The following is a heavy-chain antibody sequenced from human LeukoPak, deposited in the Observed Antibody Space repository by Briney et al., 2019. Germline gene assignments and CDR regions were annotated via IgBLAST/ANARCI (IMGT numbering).Heavy chain of an antibody. CDR2: IYYSGST. CDR3: ARLEYSSGWSLLNDYYYGMDV. V-gene: IGHV4-59*08. J-gene: IGHJ6*02. D-gene: IGHD6-19*01. Sequence: SETLSLTCTVSGGSISSYYWSWIRQPPGKGLEWIGYIYYSGSTNYNPSLKSRVTISVDTSKNQFSLKLSSVTAADTAVYYCARLEYSSGWSLLNDYYYGMDVWGQGTTDTVSS. CDR1: GGSISSYY.